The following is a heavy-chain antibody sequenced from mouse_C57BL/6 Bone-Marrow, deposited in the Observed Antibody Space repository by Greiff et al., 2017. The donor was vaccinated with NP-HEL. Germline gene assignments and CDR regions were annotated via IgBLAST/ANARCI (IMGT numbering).Heavy chain of an antibody. J-gene: IGHJ4*01. V-gene: IGHV1-81*01. CDR1: GYTFTSYG. Sequence: VQLQQSGAELARPGASVKLSCKASGYTFTSYGISWVKQRTGQGLEWIGEIYPRSGNTYYNEKFKGKATLTADKSSSTAYMELRSLTSEDSAVYFCALKPYAMDYWGQGTSVTVSS. CDR3: ALKPYAMDY. CDR2: IYPRSGNT.